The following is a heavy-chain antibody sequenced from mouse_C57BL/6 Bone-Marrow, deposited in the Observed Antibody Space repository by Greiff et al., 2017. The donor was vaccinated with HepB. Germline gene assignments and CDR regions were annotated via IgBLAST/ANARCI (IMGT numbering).Heavy chain of an antibody. CDR3: ARGFITTVVADY. V-gene: IGHV1-64*01. CDR2: FHPNSGST. J-gene: IGHJ2*01. D-gene: IGHD1-1*01. Sequence: QVQLPQPGAELVKPGASVKLSCKASGYTFTSYWMHWVKQRPGQGLEWIGMFHPNSGSTNYNEKFKSKATLTLDKSSSTAYMQLIILTSEDSAVYYCARGFITTVVADYWGQGTTLTVSS. CDR1: GYTFTSYW.